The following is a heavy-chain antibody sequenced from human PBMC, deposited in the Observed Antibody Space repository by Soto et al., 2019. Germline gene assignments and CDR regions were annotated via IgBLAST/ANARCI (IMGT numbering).Heavy chain of an antibody. V-gene: IGHV1-69*01. D-gene: IGHD6-13*01. CDR1: GGTFSSYA. CDR2: IIPIFGTA. J-gene: IGHJ4*02. CDR3: ARGYSRSWPPPPFDY. Sequence: QVQLVQSGAEVKKPGSSVKVSCKASGGTFSSYAISWVRQAPGQGLEWMGGIIPIFGTANYPQKFQGRVTITADESTTPAYLGLSSLRSADPAVYYCARGYSRSWPPPPFDYWGQGTLVTVSS.